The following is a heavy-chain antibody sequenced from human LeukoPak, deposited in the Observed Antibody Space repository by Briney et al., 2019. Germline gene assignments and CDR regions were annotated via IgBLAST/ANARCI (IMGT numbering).Heavy chain of an antibody. Sequence: ASVKVSCKASGYTFTSYDINWVRQATGQGLEWMGWMNPNSGNTGYAQKFQGRVTMTRNTSISTAYMELSSLRSEDTAVYYCARGTPDYDFWSGYYYRYYYYGMDVWGQGTTVTASS. CDR3: ARGTPDYDFWSGYYYRYYYYGMDV. D-gene: IGHD3-3*01. J-gene: IGHJ6*02. V-gene: IGHV1-8*01. CDR1: GYTFTSYD. CDR2: MNPNSGNT.